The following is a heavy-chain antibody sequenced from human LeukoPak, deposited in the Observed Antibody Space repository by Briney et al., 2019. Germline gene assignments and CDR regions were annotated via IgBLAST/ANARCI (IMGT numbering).Heavy chain of an antibody. D-gene: IGHD6-19*01. V-gene: IGHV3-7*01. CDR1: GFTFSGYW. Sequence: GGSLRLSCAGSGFTFSGYWMTWVRQAPGRGLEWVANIKQDGSEQYYVDSVKGRFTISRDNAKHSLYLQMNSLRADDTAVYYCAGGGGWLVENWGQGTLVTVSS. CDR2: IKQDGSEQ. CDR3: AGGGGWLVEN. J-gene: IGHJ4*02.